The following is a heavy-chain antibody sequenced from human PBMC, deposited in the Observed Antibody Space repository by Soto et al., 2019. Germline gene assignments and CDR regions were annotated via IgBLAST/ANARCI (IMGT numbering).Heavy chain of an antibody. CDR1: GYTFTSYG. V-gene: IGHV1-18*01. CDR3: ARVVQRRTIKNDAFDI. J-gene: IGHJ3*02. D-gene: IGHD5-12*01. CDR2: ISAYNGNT. Sequence: QVPLVQSGAEVKKAGASVKVSWKASGYTFTSYGISWVRQAPGQGLEWMGWISAYNGNTNYAQKLQGRVTMTTDTSTSTAYMELRSLRSDDTAVYYCARVVQRRTIKNDAFDIWGQGTMVTVSS.